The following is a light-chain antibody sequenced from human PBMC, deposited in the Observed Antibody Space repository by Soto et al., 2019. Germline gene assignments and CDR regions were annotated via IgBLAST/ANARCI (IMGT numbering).Light chain of an antibody. J-gene: IGLJ2*01. CDR2: YDS. Sequence: SSELTQPPSVSVAPGKTATITCGGNSNGSKSVHWYQQMPGQAPVLVISYDSDRPSGITGRFSGSNSGNTATLTISRVEPGDESDYYCQVWETSSGHQAIFGAGTKLAVL. V-gene: IGLV3-21*01. CDR3: QVWETSSGHQAI. CDR1: SNGSKS.